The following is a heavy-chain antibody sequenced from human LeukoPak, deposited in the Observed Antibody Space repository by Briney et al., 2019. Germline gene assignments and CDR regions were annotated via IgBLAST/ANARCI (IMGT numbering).Heavy chain of an antibody. CDR1: GGSFSGYY. Sequence: SETLSLTCAVYGGSFSGYYWSWIRQPPGKGLEWIGEINHSGSTNYNPSLKSRVTISVDTSKNQFSLKLTSVTATDTAVYYCARGVYGSQDYWGQGTLVTVSS. D-gene: IGHD1-26*01. CDR3: ARGVYGSQDY. CDR2: INHSGST. J-gene: IGHJ4*02. V-gene: IGHV4-34*01.